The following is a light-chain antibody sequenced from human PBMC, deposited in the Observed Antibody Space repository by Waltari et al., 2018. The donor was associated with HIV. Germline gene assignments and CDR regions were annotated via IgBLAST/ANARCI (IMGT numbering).Light chain of an antibody. V-gene: IGKV3-20*01. CDR1: QSVSSNY. J-gene: IGKJ4*01. Sequence: EIVLTQSPGTLSLSPGERATLSCRASQSVSSNYLAWYQQKPGQAPRLLIYGASSRATGIPDRFSCSGSVTDFTLTISRLEPEDFAVYYCQQYGSSPLTFGGGTRVEIK. CDR3: QQYGSSPLT. CDR2: GAS.